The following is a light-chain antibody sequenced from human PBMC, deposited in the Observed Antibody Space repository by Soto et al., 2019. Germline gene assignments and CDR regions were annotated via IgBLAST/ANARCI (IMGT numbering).Light chain of an antibody. J-gene: IGKJ5*01. CDR2: DAS. V-gene: IGKV3-11*01. Sequence: EILLTQSPSTLSLSPGERATLSCRASQSVSSYLEWYQQKPGQAPRLLIYDASNRATGIPARFSGSGSGTDFTLTISSLEPEDFEVYYCQQRSNWPLTFGQGTRLEIK. CDR3: QQRSNWPLT. CDR1: QSVSSY.